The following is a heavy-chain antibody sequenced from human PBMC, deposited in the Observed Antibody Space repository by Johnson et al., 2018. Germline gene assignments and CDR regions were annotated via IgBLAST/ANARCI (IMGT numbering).Heavy chain of an antibody. CDR2: VYHSGST. J-gene: IGHJ1*01. V-gene: IGHV4-59*01. Sequence: QVQLVQSGPGLVKPSETLSLTCTVSGGSISSYWWSWIWQPPGKGLEYIGYVYHSGSTIYNPSLESRVTISIDSSKNQFSLKLRSVTAADTAMYYCAGGGEYVQDWGQGTLVTVAS. CDR1: GGSISSYW. CDR3: AGGGEYVQD. D-gene: IGHD6-25*01.